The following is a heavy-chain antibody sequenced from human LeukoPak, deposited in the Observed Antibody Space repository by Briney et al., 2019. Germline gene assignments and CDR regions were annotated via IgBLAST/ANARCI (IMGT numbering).Heavy chain of an antibody. CDR3: ARAYDILTGLDH. CDR2: IYSGGST. D-gene: IGHD3-9*01. V-gene: IGHV3-53*01. CDR1: GFTVSSNY. J-gene: IGHJ4*02. Sequence: GGSLRLSCAASGFTVSSNYMSWVRQAPGKGLEWVSVIYSGGSTYYADSVKGRFTISRDNSKNTLYLQMNSLRAEDTAVYYCARAYDILTGLDHWGQGTLVTVSS.